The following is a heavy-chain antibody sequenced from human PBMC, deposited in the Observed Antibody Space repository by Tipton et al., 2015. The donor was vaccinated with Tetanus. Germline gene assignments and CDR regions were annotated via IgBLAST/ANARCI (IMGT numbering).Heavy chain of an antibody. D-gene: IGHD3-10*01. V-gene: IGHV4-59*01. CDR3: ARSKLLWFGESLSGFDS. CDR1: GGSMSTYY. Sequence: LRLSCTVSGGSMSTYYWRWIRQPPGKGLEWVGYVYYTGSTDYNPSLKSRVTISVDTSKSQFSLRLTSVTAADTAVYYCARSKLLWFGESLSGFDSWGQGPLVTVSA. J-gene: IGHJ4*02. CDR2: VYYTGST.